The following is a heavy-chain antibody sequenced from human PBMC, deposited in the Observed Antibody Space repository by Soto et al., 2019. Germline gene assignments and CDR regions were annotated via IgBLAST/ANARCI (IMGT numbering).Heavy chain of an antibody. J-gene: IGHJ4*02. V-gene: IGHV3-23*01. CDR2: ISGGGGSA. Sequence: EVQLLESGGGLVQPGGSLRLSCAASGFTFGSYAMAWVRQAPGKGLEWVSTISGGGGSAYYADSVKGRFTISRDNSKNTLSVQMKSLRAEDTAVYYCARGGCSGGSCYPLDYWGQGTLVTVSS. D-gene: IGHD2-15*01. CDR3: ARGGCSGGSCYPLDY. CDR1: GFTFGSYA.